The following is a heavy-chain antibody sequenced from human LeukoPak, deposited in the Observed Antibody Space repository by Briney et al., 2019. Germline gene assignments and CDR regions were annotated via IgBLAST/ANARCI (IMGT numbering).Heavy chain of an antibody. Sequence: PGGSLRLSCAASGYTFSSYSMNWARQAPGKGLEWVSSISSSSIYIYYADSVKGRFTISRDNPKNSLYLQMDSLRAEDTAVYYCASDSSGFYWGQGTLVTVSS. CDR3: ASDSSGFY. CDR1: GYTFSSYS. CDR2: ISSSSIYI. D-gene: IGHD3-22*01. J-gene: IGHJ4*02. V-gene: IGHV3-21*01.